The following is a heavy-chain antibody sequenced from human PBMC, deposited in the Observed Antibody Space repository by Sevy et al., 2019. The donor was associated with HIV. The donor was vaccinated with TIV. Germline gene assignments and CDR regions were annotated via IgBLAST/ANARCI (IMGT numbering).Heavy chain of an antibody. V-gene: IGHV1-69*13. CDR3: AKGLYGSGSYYNLGY. J-gene: IGHJ4*02. CDR1: GGTFSSYA. Sequence: ASVKVSCKASGGTFSSYAISWVRQAPGQGLEWMGGIIPIFGAANYAQNFQGRVTITADESTSTVYMELSSLRSEDTAVYYCAKGLYGSGSYYNLGYWGQGTLVTVSS. CDR2: IIPIFGAA. D-gene: IGHD3-10*01.